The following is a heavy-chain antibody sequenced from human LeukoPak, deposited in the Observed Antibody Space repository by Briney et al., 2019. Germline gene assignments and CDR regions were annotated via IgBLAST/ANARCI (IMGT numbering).Heavy chain of an antibody. J-gene: IGHJ4*02. CDR3: AKWGDYDILTGYYVSDF. CDR2: ITGSGDGT. D-gene: IGHD3-9*01. Sequence: RGSLRLSCAPPGFFFRNYAISCVRQALRKRLEWVSAITGSGDGTYYADSVKGRFTISRDNSKNTLYVEINTLRAEDTAVYYCAKWGDYDILTGYYVSDFWGQGTLVSVSS. CDR1: GFFFRNYA. V-gene: IGHV3-23*01.